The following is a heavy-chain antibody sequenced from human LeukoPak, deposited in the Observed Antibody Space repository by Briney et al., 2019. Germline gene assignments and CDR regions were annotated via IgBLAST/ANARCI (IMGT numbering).Heavy chain of an antibody. D-gene: IGHD3-22*01. CDR2: IYTSGST. CDR3: ARVRISMIVVGFDP. J-gene: IGHJ5*02. V-gene: IGHV4-4*07. Sequence: SETLSLTCTVSGGSISSYYWSWIRQPAGKGLEWIGRIYTSGSTNYNPSLKSRVTMSVDTSKNQFSLKLSSVTAADTAVYYCARVRISMIVVGFDPWGQGTLVTVSS. CDR1: GGSISSYY.